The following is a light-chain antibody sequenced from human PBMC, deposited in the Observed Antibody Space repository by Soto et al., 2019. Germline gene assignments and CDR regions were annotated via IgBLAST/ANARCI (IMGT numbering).Light chain of an antibody. CDR1: HSVNSH. CDR3: QQYKNWPL. CDR2: GAS. Sequence: MMMTPSPAPLSVSPGERVTLSCRTSHSVNSHVAWYQQKPGQAPRLLLYGASTRATGIPVRFSGSGFGTEFTLTISSLQSEDFAVYYCQQYKNWPLFGQGTRLEIK. V-gene: IGKV3-15*01. J-gene: IGKJ5*01.